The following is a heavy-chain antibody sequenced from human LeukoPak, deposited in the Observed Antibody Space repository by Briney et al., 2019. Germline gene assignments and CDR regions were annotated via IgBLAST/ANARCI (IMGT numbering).Heavy chain of an antibody. CDR2: VYYSGST. D-gene: IGHD3-10*01. CDR1: GGSVRSDSYY. V-gene: IGHV4-61*01. Sequence: KTSETLSLTCTVSGGSVRSDSYYWSWIRQPPGKGLEWIGYVYYSGSTNYNPSLKSRVTISVDTSKNQFSLRLSSVTAADTAVYYCARGAGTLWSQGTLVTVSS. CDR3: ARGAGTL. J-gene: IGHJ4*02.